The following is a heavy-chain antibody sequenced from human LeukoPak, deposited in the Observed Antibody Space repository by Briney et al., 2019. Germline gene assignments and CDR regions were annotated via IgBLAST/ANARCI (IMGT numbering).Heavy chain of an antibody. CDR3: AREGYCSGGSCYSIVNVRLNYYYYGMDV. D-gene: IGHD2-15*01. CDR2: ISSSGSTI. Sequence: AGGSLRLSCAASGFTFSSYEMNWVRQAPGKGLEWVSYISSSGSTIYYADSVKGRFTISRDNAKNSLYLQMNSLRAEDTAVYYCAREGYCSGGSCYSIVNVRLNYYYYGMDVWGQGTTVTVSS. CDR1: GFTFSSYE. J-gene: IGHJ6*02. V-gene: IGHV3-48*03.